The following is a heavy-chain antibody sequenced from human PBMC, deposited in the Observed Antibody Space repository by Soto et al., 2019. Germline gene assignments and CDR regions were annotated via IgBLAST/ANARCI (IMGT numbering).Heavy chain of an antibody. CDR2: ISSSSSYI. Sequence: GGSLRLSCAASGFTFSSYSMNWVRQAPGKGLEWVSSISSSSSYIYYADSVKGRFTISRDNAKNSLYLQMNSLRAEDTAVYSCASAHLVVAAGPPDGMDVWRQGTPVIVSS. V-gene: IGHV3-21*01. CDR1: GFTFSSYS. D-gene: IGHD2-8*02. CDR3: ASAHLVVAAGPPDGMDV. J-gene: IGHJ6*02.